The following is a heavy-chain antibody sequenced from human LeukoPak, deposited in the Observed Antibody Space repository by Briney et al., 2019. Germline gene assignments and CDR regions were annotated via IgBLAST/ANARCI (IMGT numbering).Heavy chain of an antibody. V-gene: IGHV4-59*01. CDR3: AREDSSSSAGY. CDR2: IYYSGST. D-gene: IGHD6-6*01. CDR1: GGSISSYY. J-gene: IGHJ4*02. Sequence: SETLSLTCTVSGGSISSYYWSWIRQPPGKGLEWIGYIYYSGSTNYNPSLKSRVTISVDTSKNQFSLKLSSVTAADTAVYYCAREDSSSSAGYWGQGTLVTVSS.